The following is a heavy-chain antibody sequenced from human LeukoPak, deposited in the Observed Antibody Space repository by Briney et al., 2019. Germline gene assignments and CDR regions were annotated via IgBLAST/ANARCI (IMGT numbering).Heavy chain of an antibody. Sequence: GRPLRLSCAASGFTFSSYGMHWVRQAPGKGLEWVAVIWYDGSNKYYADSVKGRFTISRDNSKNTLYLQMNSLRAEDTAVYYCARDRVIFGVVNTYYFDYWGQGTLVTVSS. CDR1: GFTFSSYG. CDR2: IWYDGSNK. D-gene: IGHD3-3*01. V-gene: IGHV3-33*01. CDR3: ARDRVIFGVVNTYYFDY. J-gene: IGHJ4*02.